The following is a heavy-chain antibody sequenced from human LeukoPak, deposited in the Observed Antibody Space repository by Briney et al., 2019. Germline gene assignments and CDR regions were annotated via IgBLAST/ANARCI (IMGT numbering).Heavy chain of an antibody. J-gene: IGHJ3*02. CDR1: GYTFTSYG. D-gene: IGHD3-3*01. V-gene: IGHV1-18*01. CDR3: ASSSGQDYDFWSGYYQNAFDI. CDR2: ISAYNGNT. Sequence: GASVKVSCKASGYTFTSYGISWVRQAPGQGLEWMGWISAYNGNTNYAQKFQGRVTITRNTSISTAYMELSSLRSEDTAVYYCASSSGQDYDFWSGYYQNAFDIWGQGTMVTVSS.